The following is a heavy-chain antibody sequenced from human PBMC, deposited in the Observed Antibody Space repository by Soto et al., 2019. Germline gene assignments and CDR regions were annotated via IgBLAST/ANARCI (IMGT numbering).Heavy chain of an antibody. CDR3: AREMGVDIVATLFAFDI. J-gene: IGHJ3*02. Sequence: SETLSLTCTVSGGSISSGGYYWSWIRQHPGKGLEWIGYIYYSGSTYYNPSLKSRVTISVDTSKNQFSLKLSSVTAADTAVYYCAREMGVDIVATLFAFDIWGQGTMVTVSS. CDR2: IYYSGST. V-gene: IGHV4-31*03. D-gene: IGHD5-12*01. CDR1: GGSISSGGYY.